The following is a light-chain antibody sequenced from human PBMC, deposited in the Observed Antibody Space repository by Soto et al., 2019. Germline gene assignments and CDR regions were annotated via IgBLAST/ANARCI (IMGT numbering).Light chain of an antibody. CDR3: LHTVAWPWT. CDR1: QSLLYSDGDTY. V-gene: IGKV2-30*01. CDR2: NLS. J-gene: IGKJ1*01. Sequence: DIVMTQSPLSLLVTLGQPASISCRSSQSLLYSDGDTYLSWFHQRPGQSPRRLIYNLSNRGSGVPDRFSGSGSGTDFTLKISRVEAEDVGVYYCLHTVAWPWTFGQGTKVEIK.